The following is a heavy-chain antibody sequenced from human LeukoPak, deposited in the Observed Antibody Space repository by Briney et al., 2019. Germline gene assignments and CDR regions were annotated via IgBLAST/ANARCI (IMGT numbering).Heavy chain of an antibody. CDR1: GYTFTGYY. Sequence: ASVKVSCKASGYTFTGYYMHWVRQAPGQGLEWMGWINPNSGGTNYAQKFQSRVTMTRDTSISTAYMELSRLRSDDTAVYCCARAVGYCSRTSCENWFDPWGQGTLVTVSS. CDR3: ARAVGYCSRTSCENWFDP. CDR2: INPNSGGT. J-gene: IGHJ5*02. V-gene: IGHV1-2*02. D-gene: IGHD2-2*01.